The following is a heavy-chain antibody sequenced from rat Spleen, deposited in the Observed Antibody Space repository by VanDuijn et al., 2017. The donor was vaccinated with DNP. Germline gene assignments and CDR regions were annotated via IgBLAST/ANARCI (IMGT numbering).Heavy chain of an antibody. V-gene: IGHV5-20*01. CDR2: IGYDGGSP. Sequence: EVQLVESGGGSVQPGRSLKLSCAASGFTFSDYYMAWVRQAPTKGLEWVAYIGYDGGSPIYRNSVKGRFTMSRDNAKRTVYLQMDSLRSEDTATYYCSRRDLGYFDYWGQGVMVTVSS. CDR1: GFTFSDYY. CDR3: SRRDLGYFDY. J-gene: IGHJ2*01. D-gene: IGHD2-1*01.